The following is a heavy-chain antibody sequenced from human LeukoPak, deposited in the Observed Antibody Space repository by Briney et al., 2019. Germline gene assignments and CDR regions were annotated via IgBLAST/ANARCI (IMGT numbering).Heavy chain of an antibody. CDR1: GFTFSSYA. Sequence: GGSLRLSCAASGFTFSSYAMSWVRQAPGKGLEWVSAISGSGGSTYYADSVKGRFTISRDNSKNTLYLQMNSLRAEDTAVYYCARAIAAAGTVMEDYWGQGTLVTVSS. D-gene: IGHD6-13*01. V-gene: IGHV3-23*01. J-gene: IGHJ4*02. CDR2: ISGSGGST. CDR3: ARAIAAAGTVMEDY.